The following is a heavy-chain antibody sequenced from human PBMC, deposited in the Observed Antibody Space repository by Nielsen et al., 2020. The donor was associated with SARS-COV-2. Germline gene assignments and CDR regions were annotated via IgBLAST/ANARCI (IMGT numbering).Heavy chain of an antibody. CDR3: ARQPRSIISNWFDP. V-gene: IGHV5-10-1*01. CDR1: GFPFTNYW. Sequence: GESLKISCKASGFPFTNYWISWVRQMPGKGLEWMGNIDPTDSHTNYSPSSQGHVTISADKSITTAYLQWSSLEASDSAMYYCARQPRSIISNWFDPWGQGTLVTVST. J-gene: IGHJ5*02. CDR2: IDPTDSHT. D-gene: IGHD1-14*01.